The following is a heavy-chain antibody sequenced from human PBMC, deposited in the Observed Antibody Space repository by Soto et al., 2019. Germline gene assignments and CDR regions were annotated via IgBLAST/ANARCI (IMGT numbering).Heavy chain of an antibody. CDR3: AHYPYYGLGTYSFDY. CDR1: GFLLCTRGVA. Sequence: QITLKESGPTLVKPTQTLTLTCTFSGFLLCTRGVAVGWIRQPPGKALEWLAVIYWDDDKRSSSSLKSRLTIIKVTSKNQVVLTMTNMDPVDTATYYCAHYPYYGLGTYSFDYWGQGILVTVSS. D-gene: IGHD3-10*01. V-gene: IGHV2-5*02. CDR2: IYWDDDK. J-gene: IGHJ4*02.